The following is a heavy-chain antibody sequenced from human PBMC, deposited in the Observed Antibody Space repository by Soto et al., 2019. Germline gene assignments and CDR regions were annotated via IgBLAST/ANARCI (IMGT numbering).Heavy chain of an antibody. J-gene: IGHJ3*02. Sequence: PGGSLRLSCAASGFTSSSYAMHWVRQAPGKGLEYVSAISSNGGSTYYANSVKGRFTIPRDNSKNTLYLQMGSLRAEDMAVYYCARVIKGEYSGYDWADDAFDIWGQGTMVTVSS. CDR2: ISSNGGST. CDR1: GFTSSSYA. CDR3: ARVIKGEYSGYDWADDAFDI. V-gene: IGHV3-64*01. D-gene: IGHD5-12*01.